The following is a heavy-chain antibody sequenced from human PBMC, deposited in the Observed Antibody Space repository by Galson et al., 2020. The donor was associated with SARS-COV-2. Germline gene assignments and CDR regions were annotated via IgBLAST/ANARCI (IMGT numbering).Heavy chain of an antibody. CDR1: GFTFSSYA. CDR3: AKVKVTTVTKRHYYYYMDV. CDR2: ISGSGGST. V-gene: IGHV3-23*01. J-gene: IGHJ6*03. D-gene: IGHD4-4*01. Sequence: GESLKISCAASGFTFSSYAMSWVRQAPGKGLEWVSAISGSGGSTYYADSVKGRFTISRDNSKNTLYLQMNSLRAEDTAVYYCAKVKVTTVTKRHYYYYMDVWGKGTTVTVSS.